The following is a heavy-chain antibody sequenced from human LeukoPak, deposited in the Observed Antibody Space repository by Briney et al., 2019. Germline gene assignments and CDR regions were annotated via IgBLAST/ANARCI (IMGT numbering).Heavy chain of an antibody. V-gene: IGHV4-39*01. CDR3: AIQARAYYYYSSGYSPFDY. Sequence: SETLSLTCTVSGGSISSSSYYWGWLRQPPGKGLEWIGSIYYSGSNYYNPSLKSRVTISVDTSKNQFSLKLSSVTAADTAVYYCAIQARAYYYYSSGYSPFDYWGQGTLVTVSS. D-gene: IGHD3-22*01. CDR2: IYYSGSN. J-gene: IGHJ4*02. CDR1: GGSISSSSYY.